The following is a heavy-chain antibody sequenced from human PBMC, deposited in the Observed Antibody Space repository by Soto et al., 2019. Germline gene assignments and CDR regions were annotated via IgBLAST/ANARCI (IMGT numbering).Heavy chain of an antibody. CDR2: MQPSSGRT. V-gene: IGHV1-8*01. Sequence: ASVKVSCKASGYSFTSLDINWVRQTTEQGLEWMGWMQPSSGRTGYAQKFQGRATMTRDTSINTAYMELSSLTSDDTAFYYCARGVTAGVDYWGQGTLVTVSS. CDR3: ARGVTAGVDY. D-gene: IGHD1-26*01. J-gene: IGHJ4*02. CDR1: GYSFTSLD.